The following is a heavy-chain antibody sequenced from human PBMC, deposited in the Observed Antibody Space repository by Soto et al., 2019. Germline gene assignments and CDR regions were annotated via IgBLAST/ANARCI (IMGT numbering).Heavy chain of an antibody. D-gene: IGHD3-9*01. Sequence: VKVSCKASGGTFSSYAISWVRQAPGQGLEWMGGIIPIFGTANYAHKFQGRVTNTADGSMSTAYMEMSSLRSEDTGVYYCATRGLPGYFDYWGRGTLDIVSS. CDR3: ATRGLPGYFDY. CDR1: GGTFSSYA. V-gene: IGHV1-69*13. J-gene: IGHJ4*02. CDR2: IIPIFGTA.